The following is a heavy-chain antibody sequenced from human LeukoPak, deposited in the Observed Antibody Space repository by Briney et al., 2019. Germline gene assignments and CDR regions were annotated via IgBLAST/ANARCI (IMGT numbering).Heavy chain of an antibody. CDR2: ISDSGGRT. J-gene: IGHJ4*02. CDR3: AKRGVVIRVILVGFHKEAYYFDS. CDR1: GITLSNYG. V-gene: IGHV3-23*01. Sequence: GGSLRLSCAVSGITLSNYGMSWVRQAPGKGLEWIAGISDSGGRTNYADSVKGRFTISRDNPKNTLYLQMNSLRAEDTAVYFCAKRGVVIRVILVGFHKEAYYFDSWGQGALVTVSS. D-gene: IGHD3-22*01.